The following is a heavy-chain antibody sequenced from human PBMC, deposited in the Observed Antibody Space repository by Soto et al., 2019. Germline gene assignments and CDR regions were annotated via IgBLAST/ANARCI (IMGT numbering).Heavy chain of an antibody. V-gene: IGHV3-23*01. D-gene: IGHD6-13*01. CDR1: GFTFSSYA. Sequence: GGSLRLSCAASGFTFSSYAMSWVRQAPGKGLEWVSAISGSGGSTYYADSVKGRFTISRDNSKNTLYLQMNSLRAEDTAVYYCAKDNGYSSSWYGYFQHWGQGTLVTVSS. J-gene: IGHJ1*01. CDR3: AKDNGYSSSWYGYFQH. CDR2: ISGSGGST.